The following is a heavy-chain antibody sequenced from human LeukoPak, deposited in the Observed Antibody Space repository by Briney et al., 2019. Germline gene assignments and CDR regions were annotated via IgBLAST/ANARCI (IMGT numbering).Heavy chain of an antibody. J-gene: IGHJ4*02. Sequence: QAGGSLRLSCAASGFTFSSYAMSWVRQAPGKGLEWVSAISGSGGSTYYADSVKGRFTISRDNSKNTLYLQMNSLRAEDTAVYYCATGSVRYSASWYSQEGDYWGQGTLVTVPS. CDR3: ATGSVRYSASWYSQEGDY. CDR1: GFTFSSYA. CDR2: ISGSGGST. V-gene: IGHV3-23*01. D-gene: IGHD6-13*01.